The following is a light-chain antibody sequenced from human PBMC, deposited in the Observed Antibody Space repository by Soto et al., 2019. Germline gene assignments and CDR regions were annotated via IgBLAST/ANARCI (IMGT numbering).Light chain of an antibody. CDR3: QPYNNWPLT. Sequence: IVMTQSPATLSVSQGERATLSCRASRGISSNLAWYQQKPGQAPRLLIYGASTRATGIPARFSGSRSGAEFTLTINSLQSEDFAVYYCQPYNNWPLTFGGGTKVDIK. CDR2: GAS. J-gene: IGKJ4*01. V-gene: IGKV3-15*01. CDR1: RGISSN.